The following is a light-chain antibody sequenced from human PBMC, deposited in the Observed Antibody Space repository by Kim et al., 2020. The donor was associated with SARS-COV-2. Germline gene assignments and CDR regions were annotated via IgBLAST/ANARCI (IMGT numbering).Light chain of an antibody. V-gene: IGLV4-69*02. CDR3: QSWGSGPWV. J-gene: IGLJ3*02. CDR1: SEHSRYT. Sequence: QPVLTQPPSASASLGDTVKLTCTLSSEHSRYTIAWHQQQPEKGPRYLMKLESDGSHTKGAEIPDRFSGSSSGAERYLTISSLQSDDEAIYYCQSWGSGPWVFGGGTQRTVL. CDR2: LESDGSH.